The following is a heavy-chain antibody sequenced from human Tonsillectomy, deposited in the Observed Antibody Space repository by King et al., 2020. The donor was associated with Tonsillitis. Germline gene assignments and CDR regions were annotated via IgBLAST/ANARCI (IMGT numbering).Heavy chain of an antibody. CDR2: IIHTGTTI. CDR1: GFTFSDYY. D-gene: IGHD1-26*01. V-gene: IGHV3-11*01. J-gene: IGHJ6*02. CDR3: ARVPRVTGDATHYYFYGMDV. Sequence: VQLVESGGGLVKPGGSLRLSCAASGFTFSDYYMTWVRQAPGKGLEWVSYIIHTGTTIYYAHSVKGRFAVSRDNAKNSLYLQMDSLRAEDTAVYYCARVPRVTGDATHYYFYGMDVWGQGTTVTVSS.